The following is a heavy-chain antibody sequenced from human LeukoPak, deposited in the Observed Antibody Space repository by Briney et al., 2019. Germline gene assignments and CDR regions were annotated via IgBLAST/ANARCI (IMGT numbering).Heavy chain of an antibody. Sequence: GGSLRLSCAASGFTFSSYAMHWVRQAPGKGLEWVAVISYDGSNKYYADSVKGRFTISRDNSKNTLYLRMNSLRAEDTAVYYCARARFTTVTTGLLDYWGQGTLVTVSS. CDR3: ARARFTTVTTGLLDY. V-gene: IGHV3-30-3*01. CDR1: GFTFSSYA. CDR2: ISYDGSNK. D-gene: IGHD4-11*01. J-gene: IGHJ4*02.